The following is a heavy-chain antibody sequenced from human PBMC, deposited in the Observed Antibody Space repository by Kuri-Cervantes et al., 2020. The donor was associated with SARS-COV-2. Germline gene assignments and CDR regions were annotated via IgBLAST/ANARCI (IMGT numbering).Heavy chain of an antibody. CDR1: GGTFSSYA. CDR3: ASDYYGSGGYSYYYYGMDV. CDR2: IIPILGIA. Sequence: SVKVSCKASGGTFSSYAISWVRQAPGQGLEWMGRIIPILGIANYAQKFQGRVTITADKSTSTAYMELSSLRSEDTAVYYCASDYYGSGGYSYYYYGMDVWGQGTTVTVSS. D-gene: IGHD3-10*01. J-gene: IGHJ6*02. V-gene: IGHV1-69*04.